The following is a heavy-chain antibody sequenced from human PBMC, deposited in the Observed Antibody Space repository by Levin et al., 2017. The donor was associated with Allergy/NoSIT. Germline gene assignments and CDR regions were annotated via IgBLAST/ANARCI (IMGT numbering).Heavy chain of an antibody. D-gene: IGHD4-17*01. CDR3: ASEYGRGFDS. J-gene: IGHJ4*02. CDR1: GFSFSSYW. CDR2: IKEDGSEK. V-gene: IGHV3-7*01. Sequence: GESLKISCAASGFSFSSYWMSWVRQAPGKGLEWVANIKEDGSEKYYVDSVKGRFTISRDNAKNSLYLQVNSLRAEDTAVFYCASEYGRGFDSWGQGTLVTVSS.